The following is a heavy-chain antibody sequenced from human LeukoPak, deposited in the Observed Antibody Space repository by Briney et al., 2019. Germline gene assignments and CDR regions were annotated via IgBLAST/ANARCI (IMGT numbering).Heavy chain of an antibody. CDR1: GYTFTGYY. D-gene: IGHD3-22*01. Sequence: ASVKVSCKASGYTFTGYYMHWVRQAPGQGLEWMGWINPNSGGTNYAQKFQGRITMTKDTSISTAYMELSRLRSDDTAVYYCARTMIVGAEDYWGQGTLVTVSS. CDR2: INPNSGGT. V-gene: IGHV1-2*02. J-gene: IGHJ4*02. CDR3: ARTMIVGAEDY.